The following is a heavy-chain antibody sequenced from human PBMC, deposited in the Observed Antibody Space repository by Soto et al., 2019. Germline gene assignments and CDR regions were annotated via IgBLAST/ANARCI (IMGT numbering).Heavy chain of an antibody. CDR2: ISAYNGNT. CDR3: ARGAAAGRYEYYKYGMDV. J-gene: IGHJ6*02. CDR1: GYTFTSYG. Sequence: ASVKVSCKASGYTFTSYGISWVRQAPGQGLEWMGWISAYNGNTNYAQKLQGRVTMTTDTSTSTAYMELRSLRSDDTAVYYCARGAAAGRYEYYKYGMDVWGQGTTVTVSS. V-gene: IGHV1-18*04. D-gene: IGHD6-13*01.